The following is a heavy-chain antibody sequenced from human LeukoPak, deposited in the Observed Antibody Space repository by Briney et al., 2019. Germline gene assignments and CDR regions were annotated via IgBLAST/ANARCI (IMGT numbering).Heavy chain of an antibody. J-gene: IGHJ4*02. CDR1: GFTFSSYE. D-gene: IGHD5-18*01. CDR2: ISSSGSTI. V-gene: IGHV3-48*03. CDR3: ARGLRGYSYGSDY. Sequence: PGGSLRLSCAASGFTFSSYEMNWVRQAPGKGLEWVSYISSSGSTIYYADSVKGRFTISRDNAKNSLYLQMNSLRAEDTAVYYCARGLRGYSYGSDYCGQGTLVTVSS.